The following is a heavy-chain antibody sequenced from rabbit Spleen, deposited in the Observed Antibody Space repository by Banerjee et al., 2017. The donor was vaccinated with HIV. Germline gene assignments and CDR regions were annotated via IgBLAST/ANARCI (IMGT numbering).Heavy chain of an antibody. CDR2: IYAGKGST. D-gene: IGHD2-1*01. CDR3: VRDLGYDDYSEKGYFNL. Sequence: QLVESGGGLIQPGGSLKLSCKASGFDFSSYYMSWVRQAPGKGLEWIGIIYAGKGSTDYASWVNGRFTISSDNAQNTVDLQMNSLTAADTATYFCVRDLGYDDYSEKGYFNLWGQGTLVTVS. V-gene: IGHV1S7*01. CDR1: GFDFSSYY. J-gene: IGHJ4*01.